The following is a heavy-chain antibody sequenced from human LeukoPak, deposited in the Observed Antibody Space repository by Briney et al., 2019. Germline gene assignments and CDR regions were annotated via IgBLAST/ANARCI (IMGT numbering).Heavy chain of an antibody. CDR1: GFTLSSYA. J-gene: IGHJ4*02. D-gene: IGHD6-13*01. CDR3: AKQSAGSAAWYSLHYDF. Sequence: GGSLRLSCAASGFTLSSYAMTWVRQAPGRGLEWVSSVDGGGGGTYYADSVKGRFTISRDNSKDTLYLQMSGLRAEDTAVYFCAKQSAGSAAWYSLHYDFWGQGTLGTVSS. V-gene: IGHV3-23*01. CDR2: VDGGGGGT.